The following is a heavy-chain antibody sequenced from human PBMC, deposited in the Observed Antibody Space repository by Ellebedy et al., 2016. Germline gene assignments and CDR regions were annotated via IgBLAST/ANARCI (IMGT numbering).Heavy chain of an antibody. CDR3: ARPFFGNSGSFEI. Sequence: SETLSLTCTVSGGSISSTTYYWGWIRQPPGKGLEWIGSIYYSGSTYYNPSLKSRVTISVDTSKNQFSLKLSSVTAADTAVYYCARPFFGNSGSFEIWGQGTMVTVSS. CDR1: GGSISSTTYY. D-gene: IGHD1-26*01. V-gene: IGHV4-39*07. CDR2: IYYSGST. J-gene: IGHJ3*02.